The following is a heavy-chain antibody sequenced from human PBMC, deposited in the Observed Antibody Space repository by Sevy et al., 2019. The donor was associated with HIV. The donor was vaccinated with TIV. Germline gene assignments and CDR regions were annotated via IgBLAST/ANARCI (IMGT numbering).Heavy chain of an antibody. V-gene: IGHV3-11*04. J-gene: IGHJ1*01. Sequence: GGSLRLSCAASGFTFSDYYMTWIRQSPGKGLEWVSYISSSGSTIYYADSVKGRFTISRDNAKNSLYLQMNSLRAEDTAVYYCASSGWYKGYFQHWGQGTLVTVSS. D-gene: IGHD6-19*01. CDR1: GFTFSDYY. CDR2: ISSSGSTI. CDR3: ASSGWYKGYFQH.